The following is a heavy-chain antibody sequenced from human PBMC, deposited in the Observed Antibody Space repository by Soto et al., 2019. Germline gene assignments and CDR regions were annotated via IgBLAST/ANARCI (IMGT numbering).Heavy chain of an antibody. CDR2: INHSGST. J-gene: IGHJ5*02. CDR1: GGSFSGYY. D-gene: IGHD6-13*01. V-gene: IGHV4-34*01. Sequence: PSETLSLTCAVYGGSFSGYYWSWIRQPPGKGLEWIGEINHSGSTNYNPSLKSRVTISVDTSKNQFSLKLSSVTAADTAVYYCARGSSNANNWFDPWRQGTLVTVSS. CDR3: ARGSSNANNWFDP.